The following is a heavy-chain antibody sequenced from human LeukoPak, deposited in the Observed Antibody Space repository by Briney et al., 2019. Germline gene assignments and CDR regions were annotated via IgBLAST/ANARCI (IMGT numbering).Heavy chain of an antibody. CDR2: INWNGGGT. J-gene: IGHJ6*02. D-gene: IGHD1-26*01. V-gene: IGHV3-9*01. CDR3: AKHMRATNTYSFFGLDV. Sequence: GRSLRLSRAATGSTFKDYGMHWVRQPPGKGLEWVSSINWNGGGTDYADSVKGRFTISRDNAKNSLYLQLSSLRPEDTALYYCAKHMRATNTYSFFGLDVWGQGTTATVSS. CDR1: GSTFKDYG.